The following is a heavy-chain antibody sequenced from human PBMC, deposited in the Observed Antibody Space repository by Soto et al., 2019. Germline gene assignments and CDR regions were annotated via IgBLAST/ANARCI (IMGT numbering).Heavy chain of an antibody. CDR2: IIPRFGTT. J-gene: IGHJ4*02. V-gene: IGHV1-69*13. CDR3: ARGRGLYNSGRSQLDY. D-gene: IGHD1-1*01. CDR1: GDTFSRYT. Sequence: SVKVSCKASGDTFSRYTVNWVRQAPRQGLEWMGGIIPRFGTTNYAPTVQDRVTITADESMNTVYMELSSLRSEDTALYYCARGRGLYNSGRSQLDYWGQGTLVTVSS.